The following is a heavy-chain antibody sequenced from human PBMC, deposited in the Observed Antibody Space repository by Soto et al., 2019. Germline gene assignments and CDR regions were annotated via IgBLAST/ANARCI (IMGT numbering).Heavy chain of an antibody. J-gene: IGHJ4*02. CDR3: ARAMTTVTTIDY. Sequence: SETLSLTCAVSGGSISSGGYSWSWIRQPPGKGLEWIGYIYHSGSTYYNPSLKSRVTISVDRSKNQFSLKLSSVTAADTAVYYCARAMTTVTTIDYWGLGTLVTVSS. V-gene: IGHV4-30-2*01. CDR2: IYHSGST. D-gene: IGHD4-17*01. CDR1: GGSISSGGYS.